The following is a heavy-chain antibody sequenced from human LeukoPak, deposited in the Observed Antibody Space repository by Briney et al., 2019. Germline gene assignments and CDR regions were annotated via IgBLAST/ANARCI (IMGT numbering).Heavy chain of an antibody. V-gene: IGHV3-33*06. D-gene: IGHD1-14*01. CDR1: GFTFRSYG. Sequence: GGSLRLSCAASGFTFRSYGMHWVRQAPGKGLEWVAAIWYDGSNKYYADSVKGRFTISRDNSKNTLFLQMNSLRAEDTAVYYCAKGNGNLNGRSDYWGQGTLVTVSS. CDR2: IWYDGSNK. J-gene: IGHJ4*02. CDR3: AKGNGNLNGRSDY.